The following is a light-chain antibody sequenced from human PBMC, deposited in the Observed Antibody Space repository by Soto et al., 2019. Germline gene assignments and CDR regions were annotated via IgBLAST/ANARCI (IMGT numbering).Light chain of an antibody. CDR2: KAS. V-gene: IGKV1-5*03. CDR1: QTISSW. CDR3: KHYNSYSEA. J-gene: IGKJ1*01. Sequence: DIQMTQSPSTLSGSVGDRVTITCRASQTISSWLAWYQQKPGKAPKLLIYKASTLKSGVPSRLRGSGSGTEFTLTISSLQPDDFATYYCKHYNSYSEAFGQGTKVELK.